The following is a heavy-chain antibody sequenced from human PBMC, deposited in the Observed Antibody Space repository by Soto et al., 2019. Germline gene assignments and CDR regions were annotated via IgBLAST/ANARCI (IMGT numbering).Heavy chain of an antibody. CDR3: ARDLGYSSAW. J-gene: IGHJ4*02. D-gene: IGHD6-25*01. V-gene: IGHV3-66*01. CDR1: GITVSSNY. Sequence: GGSLRLSCAASGITVSSNYMSWVRQAPGKGLEWVSVLYSGGDTYYADSVKGRFTISRDNSKNTLYLQMNSLRAEDTAVYYCARDLGYSSAWWGQGTLVTVSS. CDR2: LYSGGDT.